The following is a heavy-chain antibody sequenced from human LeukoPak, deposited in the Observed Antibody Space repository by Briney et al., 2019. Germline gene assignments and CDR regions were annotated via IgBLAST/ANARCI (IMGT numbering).Heavy chain of an antibody. V-gene: IGHV3-7*04. D-gene: IGHD2-2*01. Sequence: PGGSLILSCAASGFTFSSFWMTWVRQAPGKGLEWVANIRHDGSEKYYVDSVEGRFTISRDNAKKSLFLQMNSLRVGDTAVYYCARDMRGDGFDIWGQGTMVTVSS. CDR1: GFTFSSFW. J-gene: IGHJ3*02. CDR3: ARDMRGDGFDI. CDR2: IRHDGSEK.